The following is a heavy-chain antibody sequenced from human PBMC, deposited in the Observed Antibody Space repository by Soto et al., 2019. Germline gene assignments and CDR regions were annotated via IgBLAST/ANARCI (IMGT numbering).Heavy chain of an antibody. CDR1: GFTFSSYA. V-gene: IGHV3-23*01. CDR3: AKDPAGCYRRVYACEF. J-gene: IGHJ3*01. D-gene: IGHD2-8*01. CDR2: ISGSGGST. Sequence: EVQLLESGGGLVQPGGSLRLSCAASGFTFSSYAMSWVCQAPGKGLEWVSTISGSGGSTYYAYSVKGRFTISRDNSKSTLDLQVNILRAEDTAVYYCAKDPAGCYRRVYACEFWGQGTVVTVSS.